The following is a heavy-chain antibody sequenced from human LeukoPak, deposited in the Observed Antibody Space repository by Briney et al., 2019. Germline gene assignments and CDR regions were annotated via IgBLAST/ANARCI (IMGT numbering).Heavy chain of an antibody. CDR3: ARSGGDVDY. V-gene: IGHV2-70*11. CDR1: GFSLSTSGMC. D-gene: IGHD2-21*02. J-gene: IGHJ4*02. CDR2: VDWDDDK. Sequence: SGPALVKPTQTLTLTCTFSGFSLSTSGMCVSWIRQPPGKALEWLARVDWDDDKYYSTSLETRLTISKDTSKNQVVLTMTNMDPVDTATYYCARSGGDVDYWGQGTLVTVSS.